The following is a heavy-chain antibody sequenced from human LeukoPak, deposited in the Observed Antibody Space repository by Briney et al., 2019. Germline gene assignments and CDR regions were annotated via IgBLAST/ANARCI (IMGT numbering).Heavy chain of an antibody. Sequence: ASVKVSCKASGYTFTSYDINWVRQATGQGLEWMGWMNPNSGNTGYAQKFQGRVTMTRNTSISTAYMELSSLRSEDTAVYYCATLAGRKTGTEPTHYYYYMDVWGKGTTVTVSS. V-gene: IGHV1-8*01. CDR3: ATLAGRKTGTEPTHYYYYMDV. D-gene: IGHD1-1*01. J-gene: IGHJ6*03. CDR2: MNPNSGNT. CDR1: GYTFTSYD.